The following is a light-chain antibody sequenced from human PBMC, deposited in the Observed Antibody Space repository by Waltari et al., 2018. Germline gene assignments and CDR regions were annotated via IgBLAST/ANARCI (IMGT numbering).Light chain of an antibody. CDR3: QKYGSLPAT. V-gene: IGKV3-20*01. CDR2: DAS. Sequence: EIMLTQSPDTLSLSPGERATLYCRASQSISKYLAWYQQKPGQAPRLLIYDASIRATGIPDRFSGSGYGTDFSLTISRLEPEDYAVYYCQKYGSLPATFGRGTKVEIK. J-gene: IGKJ1*01. CDR1: QSISKY.